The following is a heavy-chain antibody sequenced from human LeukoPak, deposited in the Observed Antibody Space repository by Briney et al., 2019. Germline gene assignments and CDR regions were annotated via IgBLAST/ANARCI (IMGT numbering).Heavy chain of an antibody. CDR2: IRSKANSYAT. Sequence: GGCLRLSCATSGLTFSGSAIGWVRQACGKGMEWVGRIRSKANSYATTDAASVKGRFTVSRDDSKNTAYLQMNSLKAEDTAVYYCTRPSYDSSVSGVVYWGQGTLVTVSS. CDR1: GLTFSGSA. D-gene: IGHD3-22*01. J-gene: IGHJ4*02. CDR3: TRPSYDSSVSGVVY. V-gene: IGHV3-73*01.